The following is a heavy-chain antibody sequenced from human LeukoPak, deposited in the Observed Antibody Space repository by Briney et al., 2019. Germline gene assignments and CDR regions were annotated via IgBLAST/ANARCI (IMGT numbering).Heavy chain of an antibody. D-gene: IGHD2-2*01. Sequence: GGSLRLSCEASGLTFSRYWLTWVRQAPGKGLKWVANINEGGSEKNYVDSVKGRFTISRDNAKSSLYLQMNNLRDDDTAVYHCVSRACTITACYVASWRCFDHWGQGTPVTVFS. V-gene: IGHV3-7*03. CDR2: INEGGSEK. CDR1: GLTFSRYW. CDR3: VSRACTITACYVASWRCFDH. J-gene: IGHJ4*02.